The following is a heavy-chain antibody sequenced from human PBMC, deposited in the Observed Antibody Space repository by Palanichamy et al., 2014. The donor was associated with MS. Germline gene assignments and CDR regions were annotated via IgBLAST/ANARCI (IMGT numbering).Heavy chain of an antibody. CDR1: SGSLSGHY. CDR2: IHQSGST. CDR3: ARGVEEYSPSSSSFWGGFWFNP. V-gene: IGHV4-34*01. Sequence: QGQLQQWGAGLLKPSETLSLTCAVYSGSLSGHYWIWTRQPPGKGLEWIGEIHQSGSTRYNPSLKSRVTIAVDTPKNQFSLNLNPVTAADTAVYYCARGVEEYSPSSSSFWGGFWFNPWGQGTLVTVSS. J-gene: IGHJ5*02. D-gene: IGHD6-6*01.